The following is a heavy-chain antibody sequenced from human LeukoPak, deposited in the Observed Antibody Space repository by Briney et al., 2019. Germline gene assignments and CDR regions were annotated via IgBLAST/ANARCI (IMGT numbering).Heavy chain of an antibody. V-gene: IGHV3-30-3*01. CDR1: GFTFSNHI. Sequence: GGSLRLSCAVSGFTFSNHIMHWVRQAPGKGLEWVASIAIDGSQTSYRGSVKGRFTISRDNSENKLYLQMNSLRAEDTAVYYCARGPLGPWGQGTLVTVSS. D-gene: IGHD3-16*02. CDR3: ARGPLGP. J-gene: IGHJ5*02. CDR2: IAIDGSQT.